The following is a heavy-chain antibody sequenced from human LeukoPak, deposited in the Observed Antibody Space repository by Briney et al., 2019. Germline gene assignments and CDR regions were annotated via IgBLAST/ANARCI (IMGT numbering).Heavy chain of an antibody. CDR1: GFTVSSNY. CDR2: ISGSGGST. D-gene: IGHD2-15*01. CDR3: ARRNVYCSGGSCDHGGFDY. J-gene: IGHJ4*02. V-gene: IGHV3-23*01. Sequence: AGGSLRLSCAASGFTVSSNYMNWVRQPPGKGLEWVSAISGSGGSTYYADSVKGRFTISRDNSKNTLYLQMNSLRAEDTAVYYCARRNVYCSGGSCDHGGFDYWGQGTLVTVSS.